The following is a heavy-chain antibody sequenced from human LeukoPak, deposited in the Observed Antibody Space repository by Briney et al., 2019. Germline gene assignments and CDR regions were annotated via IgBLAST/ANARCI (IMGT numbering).Heavy chain of an antibody. V-gene: IGHV3-23*01. CDR2: TRASGGST. J-gene: IGHJ4*02. CDR3: AKDHAWEPLDY. CDR1: GFTFSSYA. Sequence: GRSMRLSCAASGFTFSSYAMSWVRPAPGKVMEWDSATRASGGSTYYADYVKGRFTISRDNSKNTLYLQMNSLRAEDTAVYYCAKDHAWEPLDYWGQGTLVTVSS. D-gene: IGHD1-26*01.